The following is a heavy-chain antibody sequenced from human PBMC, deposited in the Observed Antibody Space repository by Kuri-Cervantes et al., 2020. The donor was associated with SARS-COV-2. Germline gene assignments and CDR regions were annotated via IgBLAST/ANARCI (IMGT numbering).Heavy chain of an antibody. V-gene: IGHV4-61*01. CDR3: ARTLDYYGSGTYCFDY. J-gene: IGHJ4*02. Sequence: SETLSLTCIVSGGSVSSGSHYWSWIRQPPGKGLEWIGYIYYSGSTKYNPSLKSRVTMSVDTSKNQFSLKLNSVTPADTAVYYCARTLDYYGSGTYCFDYWGQGTQVTVSS. D-gene: IGHD3-10*01. CDR1: GGSVSSGSHY. CDR2: IYYSGST.